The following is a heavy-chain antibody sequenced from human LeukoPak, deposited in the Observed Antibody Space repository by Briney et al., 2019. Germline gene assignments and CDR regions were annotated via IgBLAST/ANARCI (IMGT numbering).Heavy chain of an antibody. CDR1: GLIFDDYA. V-gene: IGHV3-9*01. CDR2: ISWNSGTI. Sequence: GRSLRLSCAASGLIFDDYAMHWVRQAPGKGLEWVSGISWNSGTIGYADSVKGRFTISRDDAKNSLYLQMNSLRAEDTALYFCAKDKAGYRYYFDYWGQGILVTVSS. CDR3: AKDKAGYRYYFDY. D-gene: IGHD5-24*01. J-gene: IGHJ4*02.